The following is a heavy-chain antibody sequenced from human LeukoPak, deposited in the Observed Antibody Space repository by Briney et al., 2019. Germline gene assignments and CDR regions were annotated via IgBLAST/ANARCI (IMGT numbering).Heavy chain of an antibody. Sequence: SETLSLTCTVSGGSISSYYWSWIRQPPGKGLEWIGYIYYSGSTNYNPSLKSRVTISVDTSKNQFSLKLSSVTAADTAVYYCARDLASSGYESGFDAFDIWGQGTMVTVSS. CDR3: ARDLASSGYESGFDAFDI. J-gene: IGHJ3*02. CDR2: IYYSGST. V-gene: IGHV4-59*01. D-gene: IGHD3-22*01. CDR1: GGSISSYY.